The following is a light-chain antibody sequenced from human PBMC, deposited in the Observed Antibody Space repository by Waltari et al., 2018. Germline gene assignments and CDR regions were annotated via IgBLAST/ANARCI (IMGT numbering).Light chain of an antibody. Sequence: EIVLTQYPGTLSLSPGERATVSCRASQSVSSKYLAWYQQKVGQAPRLVIYGASSRATGIPDRFSGSGSGTDFTLTINRLEPEDFAVYYCQQYGSSQGYTFGQGTKLEI. CDR2: GAS. J-gene: IGKJ2*01. CDR1: QSVSSKY. V-gene: IGKV3-20*01. CDR3: QQYGSSQGYT.